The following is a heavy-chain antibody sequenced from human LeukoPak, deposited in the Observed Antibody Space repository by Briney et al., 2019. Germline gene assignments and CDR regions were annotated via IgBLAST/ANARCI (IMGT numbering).Heavy chain of an antibody. CDR3: ASSSWSGSYFDY. D-gene: IGHD6-13*01. J-gene: IGHJ4*02. CDR2: IFYSESA. CDR1: GGSISSYY. Sequence: SETLSLTCTVSGGSISSYYWGWIRQPPGKGPEWIGSIFYSESAYHNPSLRSRVTISLDTSKNQFSLNLRSATAADTAVYYCASSSWSGSYFDYWGQGTLVTISS. V-gene: IGHV4-39*07.